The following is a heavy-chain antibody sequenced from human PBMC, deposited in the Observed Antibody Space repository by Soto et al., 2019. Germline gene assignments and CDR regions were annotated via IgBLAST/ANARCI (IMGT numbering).Heavy chain of an antibody. CDR2: ISGHNGNT. CDR1: GYTFTSYG. V-gene: IGHV1-18*01. J-gene: IGHJ5*02. D-gene: IGHD3-10*01. Sequence: QVQLVQSGAEVKKPGASVKVSCKASGYTFTSYGISWVRQAPGHGLEWMGWISGHNGNTNYAPKLQGRVTMTTDTSTSTAYMELRSLRSDDTAVYYCARDHGSGSYYQFDPWGQGTLVTVSS. CDR3: ARDHGSGSYYQFDP.